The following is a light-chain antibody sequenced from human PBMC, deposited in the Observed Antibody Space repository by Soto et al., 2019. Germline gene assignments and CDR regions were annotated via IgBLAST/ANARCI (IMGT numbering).Light chain of an antibody. V-gene: IGKV3-20*01. CDR3: QHYCNSQWT. CDR2: GAS. J-gene: IGKJ1*01. Sequence: EIVLTQSPGTLSLSPGERASLSCRASQTVCNNYLAWYQQRPGQAPRLLISGASTRATGIPERISGSGSGTDFTLTIIRLEPEDFAVYYCQHYCNSQWTFGQGTKVEIK. CDR1: QTVCNNY.